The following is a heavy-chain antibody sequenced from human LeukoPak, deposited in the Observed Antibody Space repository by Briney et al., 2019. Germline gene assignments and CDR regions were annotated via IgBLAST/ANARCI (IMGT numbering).Heavy chain of an antibody. V-gene: IGHV4-30-2*01. CDR2: IYHSGST. CDR1: GDSISDYY. Sequence: PSETLSLTCPVSGDSISDYYWSWIRQPPGKGLEWIGYIYHSGSTYYNPSLKSRVTISVDRSKNQFSLKLSSVTAADTAVYYCARDATAMVGGDWFDPWGQGTLVTVSS. CDR3: ARDATAMVGGDWFDP. D-gene: IGHD5-18*01. J-gene: IGHJ5*02.